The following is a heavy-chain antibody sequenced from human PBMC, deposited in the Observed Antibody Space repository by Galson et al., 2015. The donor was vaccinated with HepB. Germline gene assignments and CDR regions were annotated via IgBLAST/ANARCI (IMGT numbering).Heavy chain of an antibody. CDR2: IIPIFGRA. J-gene: IGHJ4*02. CDR3: AIPFSGEPNRQYFFY. V-gene: IGHV1-69*13. CDR1: GGTFSGYA. D-gene: IGHD3-3*01. Sequence: SVKVSCKASGGTFSGYAISWVRQTPGQGLEWMGGIIPIFGRANYAQKFQGRVTITADESANTAYMELRSLRSEDTAVYYCAIPFSGEPNRQYFFYWGQGTLVTVSS.